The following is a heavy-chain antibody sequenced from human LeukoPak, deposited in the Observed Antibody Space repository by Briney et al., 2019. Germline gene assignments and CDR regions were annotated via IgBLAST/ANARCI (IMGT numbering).Heavy chain of an antibody. J-gene: IGHJ6*04. D-gene: IGHD3-16*01. CDR1: GDSISNNNW. Sequence: SETLSLTCAVSGDSISNNNWWSWVRQPPGKGLEWIGEIYHSGRTNSNPSLKSRVTISVDKSRNQFSLSLSSVTAADTALYYCARGGSPDVWGKGTTVTVFS. CDR3: ARGGSPDV. CDR2: IYHSGRT. V-gene: IGHV4-4*02.